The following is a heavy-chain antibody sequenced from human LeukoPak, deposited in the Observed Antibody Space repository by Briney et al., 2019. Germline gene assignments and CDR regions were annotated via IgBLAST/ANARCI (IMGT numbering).Heavy chain of an antibody. CDR3: ARVRVWFGHNWIDP. V-gene: IGHV4-34*01. D-gene: IGHD3-10*01. CDR1: GGSFSGSY. CDR2: SNDSGST. J-gene: IGHJ5*02. Sequence: SEPLSLTCVVNGGSFSGSYWSWIRQPPGKGLEWIGESNDSGSTKYNSSLKSRVTISVDTSKKQFSLTLSSVTAADTAVYYCARVRVWFGHNWIDPWGRGTLVTVSS.